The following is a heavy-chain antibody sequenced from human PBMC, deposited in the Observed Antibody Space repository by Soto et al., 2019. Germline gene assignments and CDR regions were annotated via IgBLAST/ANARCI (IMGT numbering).Heavy chain of an antibody. Sequence: SETLSLTCAVYGGSFSGYYWSWIRQPPGKGLEWIGEINHSGSTNYNPSLKSRVTISVDTSKNQFSLKLSSVTAADTAVYYCALIAANILWGYYYYGMDVWGQGTTVTVSS. D-gene: IGHD6-25*01. CDR1: GGSFSGYY. J-gene: IGHJ6*02. V-gene: IGHV4-34*01. CDR2: INHSGST. CDR3: ALIAANILWGYYYYGMDV.